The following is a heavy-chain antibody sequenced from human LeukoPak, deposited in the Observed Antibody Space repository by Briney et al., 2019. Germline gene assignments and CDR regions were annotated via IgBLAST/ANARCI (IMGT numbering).Heavy chain of an antibody. D-gene: IGHD4-17*01. CDR3: ARPFYGDYDSSYFDY. J-gene: IGHJ4*02. CDR2: ISSSSSYI. CDR1: GFTFSSYS. V-gene: IGHV3-21*01. Sequence: GGSLRLSCAASGFTFSSYSMNWVRQAPGKGREWVSSISSSSSYIYYADSVKGRFTISRDNAKNSLYLQMNSLRAEDTAVYYCARPFYGDYDSSYFDYWGQGTLVTVSS.